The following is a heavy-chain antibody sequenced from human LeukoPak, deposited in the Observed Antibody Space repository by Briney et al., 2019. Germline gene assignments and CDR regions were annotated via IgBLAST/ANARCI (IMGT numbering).Heavy chain of an antibody. Sequence: PGGSLRLSCAASGFTFSSYAMSWVRQAPGKGLEWVSAISGSGGSTYYADSVKGRFTISRDNSKNTLYLQMNSLRAEDTAVYYCAKGKGRYYYDSSGLYGYWGQGTLVTVSS. D-gene: IGHD3-22*01. J-gene: IGHJ4*02. CDR2: ISGSGGST. CDR1: GFTFSSYA. CDR3: AKGKGRYYYDSSGLYGY. V-gene: IGHV3-23*01.